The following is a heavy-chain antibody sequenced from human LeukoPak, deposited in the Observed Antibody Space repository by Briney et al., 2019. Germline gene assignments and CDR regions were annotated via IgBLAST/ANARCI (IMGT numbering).Heavy chain of an antibody. Sequence: GESLQISCKGSGYSFTTYWIAWVRQMPGEGLEWMGIIYPGDPETRYSPSFQGQVSISADKSITTAYLQWGSLKASDTAMYYCTRSPRDGYNDAFDIWGQDTVDPVFS. V-gene: IGHV5-51*01. J-gene: IGHJ3*02. CDR1: GYSFTTYW. D-gene: IGHD5-24*01. CDR3: TRSPRDGYNDAFDI. CDR2: IYPGDPET.